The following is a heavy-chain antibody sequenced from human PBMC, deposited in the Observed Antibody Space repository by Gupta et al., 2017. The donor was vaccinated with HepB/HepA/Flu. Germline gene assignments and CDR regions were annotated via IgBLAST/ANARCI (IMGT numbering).Heavy chain of an antibody. CDR3: GRGLYYGSGSYSPFDY. CDR2: INHRGST. Sequence: GGSFSGYYWSWIRQPPGKGLEWIGEINHRGSTNYNPSLKSRVTISVYTSKNQFSLKLSSVNAADTAVYFCGRGLYYGSGSYSPFDYWGQGTLVTVSS. CDR1: GGSFSGYY. V-gene: IGHV4-34*01. D-gene: IGHD3-10*01. J-gene: IGHJ4*02.